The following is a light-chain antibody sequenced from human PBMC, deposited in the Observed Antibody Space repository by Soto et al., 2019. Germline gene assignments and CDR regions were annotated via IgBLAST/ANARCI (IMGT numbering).Light chain of an antibody. CDR2: EAT. CDR3: TSSTITSPYV. CDR1: SSDIGRYNF. J-gene: IGLJ1*01. V-gene: IGLV2-14*01. Sequence: QSLLTQPASMSGSPRQSITISCTGTSSDIGRYNFVSWYQHHPGKAPKLIIYEATKRPSGVSYRFSGSKSGNTASLTISGLQAEDEADYYCTSSTITSPYVFGTGTKVTVL.